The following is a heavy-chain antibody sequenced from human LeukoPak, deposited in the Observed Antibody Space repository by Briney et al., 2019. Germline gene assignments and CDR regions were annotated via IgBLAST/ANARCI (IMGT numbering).Heavy chain of an antibody. CDR3: ASDLPYYDILTGYYTRHFDY. V-gene: IGHV4-34*01. CDR1: GGSFSGYY. CDR2: INHSGST. D-gene: IGHD3-9*01. J-gene: IGHJ4*02. Sequence: PSETLSLTCAVYGGSFSGYYWSWIRQPPGKGLEWIGEINHSGSTNYNPSLKSRVTISVDTSKNQFSLKLSSVTAADTAVYYCASDLPYYDILTGYYTRHFDYWGQGTLVTVSS.